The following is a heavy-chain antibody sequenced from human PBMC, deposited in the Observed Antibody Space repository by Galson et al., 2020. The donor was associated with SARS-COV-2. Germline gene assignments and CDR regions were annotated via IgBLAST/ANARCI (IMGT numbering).Heavy chain of an antibody. V-gene: IGHV4-34*01. CDR2: INHSGST. D-gene: IGHD2-8*01. CDR1: GGSFSGYY. J-gene: IGHJ6*02. Sequence: SETLSLTCAVYGGSFSGYYWSWIRKPPGKGLEWTGEINHSGSTNYNPSRKSRVTISVDTSKNQFSLKLGSVTAADTAVYYCATNTAFFYYYGMDVWGQGATVTVSS. CDR3: ATNTAFFYYYGMDV.